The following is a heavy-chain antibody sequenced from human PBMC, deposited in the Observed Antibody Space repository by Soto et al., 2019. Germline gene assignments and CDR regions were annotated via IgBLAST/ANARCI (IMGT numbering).Heavy chain of an antibody. V-gene: IGHV1-46*01. CDR2: INPSGGSS. CDR3: ARETAVAGTFDY. D-gene: IGHD6-19*01. CDR1: GYTFTSYY. Sequence: QVQLVQSGAEVKKPGASVKVSCKASGYTFTSYYMHWVRQAPGQGLEWMGIINPSGGSSSYAQKFQGRVTMTRDTSTSTVYMELSSLRSEDTAVYYCARETAVAGTFDYWGQGTLVTVSS. J-gene: IGHJ4*02.